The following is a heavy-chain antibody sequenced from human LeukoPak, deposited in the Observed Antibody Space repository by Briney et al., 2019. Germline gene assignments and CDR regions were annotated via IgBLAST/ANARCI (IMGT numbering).Heavy chain of an antibody. CDR2: INPSVGST. CDR3: AKGYCTGASCYVLDP. Sequence: ASVKVSCTASGYDFTTNYIHWVRQAPGQGLEWMGTINPSVGSTTYGQRFQGRVTMTRDTSTTTVYMDLSSLTSEDTAIYYCAKGYCTGASCYVLDPWGQGTLVTVSS. CDR1: GYDFTTNY. D-gene: IGHD2-15*01. V-gene: IGHV1-46*01. J-gene: IGHJ5*02.